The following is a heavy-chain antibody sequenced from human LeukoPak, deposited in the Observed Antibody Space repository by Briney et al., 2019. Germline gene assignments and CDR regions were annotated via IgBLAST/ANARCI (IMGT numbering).Heavy chain of an antibody. J-gene: IGHJ4*02. CDR2: IYYSGST. CDR3: ARGYYYDSSGYYYAYYFDY. D-gene: IGHD3-22*01. V-gene: IGHV4-39*01. CDR1: GGSISSSSYY. Sequence: SETLSLTCTVSGGSISSSSYYWGWIRQPPGKGLEWTGSIYYSGSTYYNPSLKSRVTISVDTSKNQFSLKLSSVTAADTAVYYCARGYYYDSSGYYYAYYFDYWGQGTLVTVSS.